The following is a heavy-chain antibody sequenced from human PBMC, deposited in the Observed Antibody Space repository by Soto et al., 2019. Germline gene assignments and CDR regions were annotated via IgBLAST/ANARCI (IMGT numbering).Heavy chain of an antibody. V-gene: IGHV3-30*18. CDR2: ISYDGSNK. CDR1: GFTFSSYG. CDR3: AKLSDYDFWSGPSTRDY. D-gene: IGHD3-3*01. Sequence: QVQLVESGGGVVQPGRSLRLSCAASGFTFSSYGMHWVRQAPGKGLEWVAVISYDGSNKYYADSVKGRFTISRDNSKNTLYLQINSLRAEDTAVYYCAKLSDYDFWSGPSTRDYWGQGTLVTVSS. J-gene: IGHJ4*02.